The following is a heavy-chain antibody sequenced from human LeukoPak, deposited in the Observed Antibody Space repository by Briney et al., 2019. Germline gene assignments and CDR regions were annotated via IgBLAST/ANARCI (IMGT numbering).Heavy chain of an antibody. Sequence: SETLSLTCTVSGGSISSYYWSWIRQPPGKGLEWIGYIYYSGSTNYNPSLKSRVTISVDTSKNQFSLKLSSVNAADTAVYYCASYGSGIHWGQGTLVTVSS. CDR1: GGSISSYY. CDR2: IYYSGST. D-gene: IGHD3-10*01. CDR3: ASYGSGIH. J-gene: IGHJ4*02. V-gene: IGHV4-59*08.